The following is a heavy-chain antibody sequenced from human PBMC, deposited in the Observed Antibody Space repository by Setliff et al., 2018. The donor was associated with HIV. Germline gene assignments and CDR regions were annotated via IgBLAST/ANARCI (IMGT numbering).Heavy chain of an antibody. CDR3: LRGGSFGDIPNC. V-gene: IGHV3-20*04. J-gene: IGHJ4*02. CDR1: GFTFDNYG. D-gene: IGHD4-17*01. CDR2: INWNGGST. Sequence: GGSLRLSCAASGFTFDNYGMTWVRQAPGKGLEWVSGINWNGGSTGYADSVKGRFTVSRDNAKNSLYLQMNSLRAGDTAVYYCLRGGSFGDIPNCWGQGTLVTVSS.